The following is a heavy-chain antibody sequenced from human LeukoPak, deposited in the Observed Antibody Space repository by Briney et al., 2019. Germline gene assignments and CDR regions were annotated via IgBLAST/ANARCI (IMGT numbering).Heavy chain of an antibody. CDR3: ARLWGGSSGYHY. CDR2: ISPSSSYT. V-gene: IGHV3-11*03. J-gene: IGHJ4*02. Sequence: GGSLRLSCAASGFTFSDYYLSWVRQAPGKGLEWVSFISPSSSYTNYADSVKGRFTISRDNAKNSLYLQMSSLRAEDTAVYYCARLWGGSSGYHYWGQGTLVTVSS. CDR1: GFTFSDYY. D-gene: IGHD6-19*01.